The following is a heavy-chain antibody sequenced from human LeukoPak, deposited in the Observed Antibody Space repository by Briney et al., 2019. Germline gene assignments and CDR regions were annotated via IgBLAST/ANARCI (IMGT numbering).Heavy chain of an antibody. CDR2: ISSSGSTI. J-gene: IGHJ4*02. CDR3: ARERDSSGFY. Sequence: GGSLRLSCAASGFTFSSYEMNWVRQAPGKGLEWVSYISSSGSTIYYADSVKGRFTISRDNAKNSLYLQMNSLRAEDTAVYYCARERDSSGFYWGQSTLVTVSS. CDR1: GFTFSSYE. D-gene: IGHD3-22*01. V-gene: IGHV3-48*03.